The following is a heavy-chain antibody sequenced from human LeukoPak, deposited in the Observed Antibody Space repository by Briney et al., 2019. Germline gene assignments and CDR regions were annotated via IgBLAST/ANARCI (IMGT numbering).Heavy chain of an antibody. J-gene: IGHJ4*02. D-gene: IGHD2-21*01. V-gene: IGHV4-34*01. CDR1: GGSFSGYY. CDR3: ARVPMWSNFDY. CDR2: INHSGST. Sequence: SETLSLTCAVYGGSFSGYYWSWIRQPPGKGLEWIGEINHSGSTNYNPSLKSRVTISVDTSKNRFSLKLSSVTAADTAVYYCARVPMWSNFDYWGQGTLVTVSS.